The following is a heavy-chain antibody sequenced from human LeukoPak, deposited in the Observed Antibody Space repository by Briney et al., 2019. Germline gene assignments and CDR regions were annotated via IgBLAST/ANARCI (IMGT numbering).Heavy chain of an antibody. J-gene: IGHJ4*02. CDR3: ARDRSYDFWSGYSTPDY. D-gene: IGHD3-3*01. Sequence: PGRSLRLSCAASGFTFSSYGMHWVRQAPGKGLEWVAVIWYDGSNKYYADSVKGRFTISGDNSKNTLDLQMNSLRAEDTAVYYCARDRSYDFWSGYSTPDYWGQGTLVTVSS. CDR2: IWYDGSNK. V-gene: IGHV3-33*01. CDR1: GFTFSSYG.